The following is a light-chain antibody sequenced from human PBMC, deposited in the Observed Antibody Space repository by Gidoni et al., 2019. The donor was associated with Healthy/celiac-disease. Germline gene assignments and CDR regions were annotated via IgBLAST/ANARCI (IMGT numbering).Light chain of an antibody. J-gene: IGKJ4*01. CDR1: QRVSSY. V-gene: IGKV3-11*01. CDR3: QQRSNWPPEIT. CDR2: DAS. Sequence: EIVLTQSPATLSLSPGESATLSCRSSQRVSSYLAWYQQKPGQAPRLLIYDASNRATGFPARFSGSGSGTDFSLTISSLEPEDFAVYYCQQRSNWPPEITFGGGTKVEIK.